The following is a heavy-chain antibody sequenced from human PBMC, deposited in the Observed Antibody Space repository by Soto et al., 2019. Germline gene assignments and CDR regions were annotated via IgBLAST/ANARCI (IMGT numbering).Heavy chain of an antibody. CDR3: ARAYDSNGNHAFDI. Sequence: SETLSLTCTVSGGSISGYFWSWIRQPAGKGLDWIGRIYSSGSTNYNPSLNSRITMSVDTSKNQFSLKLSSVSATDTAVYYCARAYDSNGNHAFDIWGQGTLVTVSS. V-gene: IGHV4-4*07. CDR2: IYSSGST. J-gene: IGHJ3*02. CDR1: GGSISGYF. D-gene: IGHD3-22*01.